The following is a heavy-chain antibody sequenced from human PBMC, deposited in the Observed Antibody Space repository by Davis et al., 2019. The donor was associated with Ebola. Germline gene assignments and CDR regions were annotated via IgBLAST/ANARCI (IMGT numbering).Heavy chain of an antibody. CDR2: IYSGGST. Sequence: GESLKISCAASGFTFSSYFMTWLRQAPGKGLEWVSVIYSGGSTYYADSVKGRFTISRHNSKNTLYLQMNSLRAEDTAVYYCAGNSGVYYYGMDVWGQGTTVTVSS. J-gene: IGHJ6*02. CDR3: AGNSGVYYYGMDV. V-gene: IGHV3-53*04. CDR1: GFTFSSYF. D-gene: IGHD5-12*01.